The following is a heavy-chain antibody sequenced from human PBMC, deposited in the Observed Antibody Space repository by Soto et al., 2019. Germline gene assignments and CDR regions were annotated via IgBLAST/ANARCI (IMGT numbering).Heavy chain of an antibody. CDR3: AIGAAGITVVSSDAFDI. CDR2: IYYSGST. Sequence: SATLSLTCSVYGVYTRSGDCCLSWIRQPPGKGLEWIWYIYYSGSTYYNPSLKSRVTISVDPSNNQFSLKLSSVTAADTDVYYCAIGAAGITVVSSDAFDIWGQGQMVTVSS. D-gene: IGHD6-13*01. V-gene: IGHV4-30-4*01. J-gene: IGHJ3*02. CDR1: GVYTRSGDCC.